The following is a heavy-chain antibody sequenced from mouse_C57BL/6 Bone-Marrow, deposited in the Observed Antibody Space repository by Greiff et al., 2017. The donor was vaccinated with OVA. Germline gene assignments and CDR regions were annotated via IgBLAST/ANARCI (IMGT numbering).Heavy chain of an antibody. CDR1: GYTFTDYY. Sequence: QVQLQQSGAELVRPGASVKLSCKASGYTFTDYYINWVKQRPGQGLEWIARIYSGSGNTYYNEKFKGKATLTAEKSSSTAYMQLSSLTSEDSAVYFCARGDYYGLFDYWGQGTTLTVSS. CDR2: IYSGSGNT. J-gene: IGHJ2*01. V-gene: IGHV1-76*01. D-gene: IGHD1-2*01. CDR3: ARGDYYGLFDY.